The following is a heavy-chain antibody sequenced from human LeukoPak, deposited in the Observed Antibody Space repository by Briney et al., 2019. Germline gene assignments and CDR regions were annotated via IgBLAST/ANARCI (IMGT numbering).Heavy chain of an antibody. CDR1: GGSISSSSYH. CDR3: ARHDSSGYYYYYYGMDV. Sequence: PSETLSLTCTVSGGSISSSSYHWGWIRQPPGKGLEWIGSIYYSGSTYYNPSLKSRVTISVDTSKNQFSLKLSSVTAADTAVYYCARHDSSGYYYYYYGMDVWGQGTTVTVSS. D-gene: IGHD3-22*01. V-gene: IGHV4-39*01. CDR2: IYYSGST. J-gene: IGHJ6*02.